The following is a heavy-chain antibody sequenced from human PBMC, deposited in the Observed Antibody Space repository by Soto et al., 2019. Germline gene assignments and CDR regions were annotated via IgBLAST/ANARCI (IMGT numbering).Heavy chain of an antibody. CDR3: ARGGVSARPDI. J-gene: IGHJ1*01. D-gene: IGHD6-6*01. V-gene: IGHV3-33*01. CDR1: GFSFRDNA. Sequence: QVQLTESGGGVVQPGRSLRLSCATSGFSFRDNAMHWVRQTPGKGLEWVAIIWYDGSNKYYGDSVKGRFTISRDNAKNTGYLQMDSLRAEDTAVYYCARGGVSARPDIWGQGTLVTCSS. CDR2: IWYDGSNK.